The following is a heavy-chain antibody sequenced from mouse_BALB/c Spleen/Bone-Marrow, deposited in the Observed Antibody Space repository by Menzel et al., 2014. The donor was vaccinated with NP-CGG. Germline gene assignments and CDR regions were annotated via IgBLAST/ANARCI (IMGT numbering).Heavy chain of an antibody. CDR2: INPYNDGT. D-gene: IGHD2-14*01. Sequence: VQLKESGPELVKPGASVKMSCKASGYTFTSYVMHWVKRKPGQGLEWIGYINPYNDGTKYNEKFKGMATLTSDRSSSTAYMELSSLTSEDSAVYYCAKGGNYRYDFDYWGQGTTLTVSS. J-gene: IGHJ2*01. CDR3: AKGGNYRYDFDY. CDR1: GYTFTSYV. V-gene: IGHV1-14*01.